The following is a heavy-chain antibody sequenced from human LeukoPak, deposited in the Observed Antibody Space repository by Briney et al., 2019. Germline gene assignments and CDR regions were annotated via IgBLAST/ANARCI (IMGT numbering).Heavy chain of an antibody. V-gene: IGHV3-43*02. CDR1: GFTFDDYA. CDR2: ISGDGGST. J-gene: IGHJ4*02. CDR3: AKDKGANLTGYFGY. D-gene: IGHD3-9*01. Sequence: GGSLRLSCAASGFTFDDYAMHWVPQAPGKRLEWVSLISGDGGSTYYADSVKGRFTISRDNSKNSLYLQMNSLRTEDTALYYCAKDKGANLTGYFGYWGQGTLVTVSS.